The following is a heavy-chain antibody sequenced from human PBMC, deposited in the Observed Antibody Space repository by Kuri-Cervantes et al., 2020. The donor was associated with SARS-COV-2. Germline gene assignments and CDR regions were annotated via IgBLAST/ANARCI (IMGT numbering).Heavy chain of an antibody. Sequence: SETLSLTCAVSGASISSRTYTWSWIRQPPGKGLEWIGYIYYSGSTYYNPSLKSRLTISVDTSKNQFSLKLTSVTAADTAVYYCARVLRYYDSSGYLGGFDPWGQGTLVTVSS. V-gene: IGHV4-30-4*07. D-gene: IGHD3-22*01. CDR1: GASISSRTYT. J-gene: IGHJ5*02. CDR3: ARVLRYYDSSGYLGGFDP. CDR2: IYYSGST.